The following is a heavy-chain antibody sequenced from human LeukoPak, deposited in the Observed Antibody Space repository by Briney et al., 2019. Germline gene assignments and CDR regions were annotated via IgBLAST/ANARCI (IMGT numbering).Heavy chain of an antibody. D-gene: IGHD3-10*01. CDR1: GFTFSSYA. CDR2: ISNDGSNK. Sequence: PGGSLRLSCAASGFTFSSYAMHWVRQAPGKGLEWVAVISNDGSNKYYADSVKGRFTISRDNSKNTLYLQMNSLRAEDTAVYYCARAEERTYYYGSGSYYNERRLVDYWGQGTLVTVSS. CDR3: ARAEERTYYYGSGSYYNERRLVDY. J-gene: IGHJ4*02. V-gene: IGHV3-30-3*01.